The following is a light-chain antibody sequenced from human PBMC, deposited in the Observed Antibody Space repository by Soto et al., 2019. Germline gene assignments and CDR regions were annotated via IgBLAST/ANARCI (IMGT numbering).Light chain of an antibody. Sequence: DIVMTQSPLSLPVTPGEPASISCRSSQSLLHSKGYNYLDWYLQKPGQSPQLXIFLSSNRESGVPDRFSGRGSGTDFTLKISRVEAADVGVYDCMQALQTPWTFGQGTKVDIK. V-gene: IGKV2-28*01. CDR3: MQALQTPWT. J-gene: IGKJ1*01. CDR2: LSS. CDR1: QSLLHSKGYNY.